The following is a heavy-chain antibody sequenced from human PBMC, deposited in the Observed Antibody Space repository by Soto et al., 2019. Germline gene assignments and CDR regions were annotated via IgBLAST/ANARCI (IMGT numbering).Heavy chain of an antibody. D-gene: IGHD3-22*01. Sequence: EVQLVESGGGLVQPGGSLRLSCAASGFTFSSYDMHWVRQATGKGLEWVSAIGTAGDTYYPGSVKGRFTISRENAKNSLYLQMNSLRAGDTAVYYCARSPPGGYHSYYGLDVWGQGTTVTVSS. CDR2: IGTAGDT. CDR3: ARSPPGGYHSYYGLDV. CDR1: GFTFSSYD. J-gene: IGHJ6*02. V-gene: IGHV3-13*04.